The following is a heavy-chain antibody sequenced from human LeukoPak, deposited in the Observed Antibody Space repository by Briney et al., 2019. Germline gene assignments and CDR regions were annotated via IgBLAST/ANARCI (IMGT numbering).Heavy chain of an antibody. CDR2: INQAGSEK. Sequence: GGSLRLSPAPSGFTFSRYWMSWVREAPGKGLEWVADINQAGSEKFYVDSVKGRFTISRDNAKISLYLQMNSLRAEDTAVYYCARVTPGGVGSFVYWGQGALVTVSS. CDR1: GFTFSRYW. CDR3: ARVTPGGVGSFVY. D-gene: IGHD3-10*01. V-gene: IGHV3-7*01. J-gene: IGHJ4*02.